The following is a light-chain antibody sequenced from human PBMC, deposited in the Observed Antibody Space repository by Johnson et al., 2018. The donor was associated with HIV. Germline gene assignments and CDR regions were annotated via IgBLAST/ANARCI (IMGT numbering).Light chain of an antibody. CDR3: GTWDSSLSAGGYV. Sequence: QSVLTQPPSVSAAPGQKVTISCSGSSSNIGNNYVSWYQQVPGTAPKLLIFDNNKRPSGIPDRFSGSKSGTSATLGITGLQTGDKADYYCGTWDSSLSAGGYVFGTGTKVTVL. CDR1: SSNIGNNY. CDR2: DNN. V-gene: IGLV1-51*01. J-gene: IGLJ1*01.